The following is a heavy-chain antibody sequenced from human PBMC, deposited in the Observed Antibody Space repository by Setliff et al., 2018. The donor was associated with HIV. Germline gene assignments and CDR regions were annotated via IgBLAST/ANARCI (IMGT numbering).Heavy chain of an antibody. J-gene: IGHJ3*02. CDR2: IIPIFGTA. CDR1: GGSFGSFA. D-gene: IGHD5-12*01. CDR3: ARDRGYSGHDYRNAFDI. V-gene: IGHV1-69*13. Sequence: SVKVSCKASGGSFGSFAINWVRQAPGQGLEWMGGIIPIFGTANYAQKFQARVTITADESTSTAYMELSSLRSEDTAMYYCARDRGYSGHDYRNAFDIWGQGTMVTVSS.